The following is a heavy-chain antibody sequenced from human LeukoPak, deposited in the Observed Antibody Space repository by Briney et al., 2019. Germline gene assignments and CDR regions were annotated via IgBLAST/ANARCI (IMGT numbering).Heavy chain of an antibody. J-gene: IGHJ5*02. Sequence: SETLSLTCAVSGYSISSGYYWGWIRQPPGEGLEWIGSIYHSGSTYYNPSLKSRVTISVDTSKNQFSLKLSSVTAADTAVYYCARILDNWFDPRGQGTLVTVSS. CDR2: IYHSGST. CDR3: ARILDNWFDP. CDR1: GYSISSGYY. V-gene: IGHV4-38-2*01.